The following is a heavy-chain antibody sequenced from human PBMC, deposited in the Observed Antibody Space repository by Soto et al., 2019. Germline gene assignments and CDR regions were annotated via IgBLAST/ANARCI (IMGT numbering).Heavy chain of an antibody. D-gene: IGHD5-18*01. Sequence: QVQLVESGGGVVQPGRSLRLSCAASGFTFSSYGMHWVRQAPGKGLEWVAVISYDGSNKYYADSVKGRFTISRDNSKNTLYLQMNSLRAEDTAVYYCAKDIRGYSYGLDYWGQGTLVTVSS. CDR3: AKDIRGYSYGLDY. CDR2: ISYDGSNK. CDR1: GFTFSSYG. V-gene: IGHV3-30*18. J-gene: IGHJ4*02.